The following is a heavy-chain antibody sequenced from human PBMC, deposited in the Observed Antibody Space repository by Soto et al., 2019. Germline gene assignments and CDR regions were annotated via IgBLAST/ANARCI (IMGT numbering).Heavy chain of an antibody. CDR2: IRSKAYGGTT. CDR1: GFTFGDYA. CDR3: PRDPDRSSWYKYFQP. D-gene: IGHD6-13*01. Sequence: GGSLRLSCTASGFTFGDYAMSWFRQAPGKGLEWVGFIRSKAYGGTTEYAASVKGRFTISRDDSKSIAYLQMNSLKTEDTAVYYCPRDPDRSSWYKYFQPWGQAPRLTVS. V-gene: IGHV3-49*03. J-gene: IGHJ1*01.